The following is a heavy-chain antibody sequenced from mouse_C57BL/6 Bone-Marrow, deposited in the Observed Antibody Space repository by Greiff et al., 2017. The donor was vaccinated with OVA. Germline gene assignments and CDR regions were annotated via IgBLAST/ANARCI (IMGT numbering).Heavy chain of an antibody. Sequence: QVQLQQSGAELVKPGASVKLSCKASGYTFTSYWMQWVKQRPGQGLEWIGEIDPSDSYTNYNQKFKGKATLTVDTSSSTAYMLLSSLTSEDSAVYYCAKNWVAYWGQGTLVTVSA. CDR2: IDPSDSYT. CDR1: GYTFTSYW. J-gene: IGHJ3*01. V-gene: IGHV1-50*01. CDR3: AKNWVAY.